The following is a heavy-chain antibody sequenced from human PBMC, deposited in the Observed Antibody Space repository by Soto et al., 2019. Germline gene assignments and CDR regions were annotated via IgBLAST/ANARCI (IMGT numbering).Heavy chain of an antibody. CDR3: ARGSGLRVLENIDY. CDR2: IIPIFGTA. V-gene: IGHV1-69*06. CDR1: GGTFGSYA. D-gene: IGHD3-3*01. Sequence: QVQLVQSGAEVKKPGSSVKVSCKASGGTFGSYAISWVRQAPGQGLEWMGGIIPIFGTANYAQQFQGRVTITADKSTSTAYMELSSLRSEDTAVYYCARGSGLRVLENIDYWGQGTLVTVSS. J-gene: IGHJ4*02.